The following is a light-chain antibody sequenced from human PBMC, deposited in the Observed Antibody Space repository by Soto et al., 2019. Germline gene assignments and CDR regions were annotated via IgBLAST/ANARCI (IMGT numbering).Light chain of an antibody. CDR3: QHYNSYPYT. CDR2: DAS. Sequence: DIQMTQSPSSVSASVGDRVTITCRASQGISSWLAWYQQKPGKAPDLLIYDASSLESGVPSRFSGSGSGTEFTLTISSLQPDDFATYYCQHYNSYPYTFGQGTKVDIK. CDR1: QGISSW. J-gene: IGKJ2*01. V-gene: IGKV1-12*01.